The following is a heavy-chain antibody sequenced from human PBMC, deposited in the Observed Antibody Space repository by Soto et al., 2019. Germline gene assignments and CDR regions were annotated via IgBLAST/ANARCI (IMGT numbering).Heavy chain of an antibody. Sequence: VQLIESRGGVVQPGRSLRLSCEASGFTLRNYAMHWVRQAPGKGLEWVAAISYDGGNEYYGDSVKGRFTISKDNSKSTPFLEMNHLRPENTAFLLWWKGEGYGGTRVRGHWGQGTRVIVSS. J-gene: IGHJ4*02. CDR2: ISYDGGNE. D-gene: IGHD4-17*01. V-gene: IGHV3-30*18. CDR3: WKGEGYGGTRVRGH. CDR1: GFTLRNYA.